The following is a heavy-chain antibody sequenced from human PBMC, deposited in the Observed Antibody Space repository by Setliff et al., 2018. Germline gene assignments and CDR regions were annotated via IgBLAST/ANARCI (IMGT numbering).Heavy chain of an antibody. J-gene: IGHJ4*02. CDR3: ASFPVGLVRGVIINYFDY. CDR1: GGSISSHY. CDR2: IYYSGST. V-gene: IGHV4-59*05. Sequence: SETLSLTCTVSGGSISSHYWSWIRQPPGKGLEWIGSIYYSGSTYYNPSLKSRVTISVDTSKNQFSLKLSSVTAADTAVYYCASFPVGLVRGVIINYFDYWGQGTLVTVSS. D-gene: IGHD3-10*01.